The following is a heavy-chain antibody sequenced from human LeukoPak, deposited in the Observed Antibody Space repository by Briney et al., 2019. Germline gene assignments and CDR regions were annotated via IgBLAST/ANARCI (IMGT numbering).Heavy chain of an antibody. V-gene: IGHV5-51*01. CDR3: ARQEYCSGGSCYTWFDP. D-gene: IGHD2-15*01. J-gene: IGHJ5*02. CDR1: GYSFTSYW. Sequence: GESLKISCKGSGYSFTSYWIGWVRQMPGKGLEWMGIIYPADSDIRYSPSFQGQATISADKSISTAYLQWSSLKASDTAMYCCARQEYCSGGSCYTWFDPWGQGTLVTVSS. CDR2: IYPADSDI.